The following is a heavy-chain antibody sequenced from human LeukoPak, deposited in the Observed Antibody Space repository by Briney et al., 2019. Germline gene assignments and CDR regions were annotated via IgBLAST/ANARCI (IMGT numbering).Heavy chain of an antibody. V-gene: IGHV4-34*01. CDR3: ARSSQWLRLRGLDY. D-gene: IGHD5-12*01. Sequence: SETLSLTCAVYGGSFSGYYWSWVRQPPGKGLEWIGEINHSGSTNYNPSLKSRVTISVDTSKNQFSLKLSSVTAADTAVYYCARSSQWLRLRGLDYWGQGTLVTVSS. J-gene: IGHJ4*02. CDR1: GGSFSGYY. CDR2: INHSGST.